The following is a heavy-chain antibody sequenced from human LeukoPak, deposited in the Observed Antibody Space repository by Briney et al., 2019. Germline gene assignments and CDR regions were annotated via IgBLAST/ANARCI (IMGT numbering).Heavy chain of an antibody. V-gene: IGHV3-7*03. J-gene: IGHJ6*02. Sequence: GGSLRLPCAASGFTFSSYWMSWVRQAPGKGLEWVANIKQDGSEKYYVDSVKGRFTISRDNAKNSLYLQMNSLRAEDTAVYYCARVASSGRWDDYYYGMDVWGQGTTVTVSS. CDR2: IKQDGSEK. CDR1: GFTFSSYW. CDR3: ARVASSGRWDDYYYGMDV. D-gene: IGHD6-19*01.